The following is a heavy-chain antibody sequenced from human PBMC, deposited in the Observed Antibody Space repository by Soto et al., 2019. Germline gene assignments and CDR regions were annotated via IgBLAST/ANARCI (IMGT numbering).Heavy chain of an antibody. Sequence: WGSLRLSCAASRFSFTNYAMSWVRQAPGNGLDWVSGISGSGDSRYYADSVKGRFTISRDNSKNTLYLQMHRLRVEDTALSYCAKVTIFGVISSAMDVCGQRTTVIVSS. CDR3: AKVTIFGVISSAMDV. J-gene: IGHJ6*02. V-gene: IGHV3-23*01. D-gene: IGHD3-3*02. CDR2: ISGSGDSR. CDR1: RFSFTNYA.